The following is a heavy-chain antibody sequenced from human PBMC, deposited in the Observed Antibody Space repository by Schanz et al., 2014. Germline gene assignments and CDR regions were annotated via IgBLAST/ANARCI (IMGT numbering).Heavy chain of an antibody. CDR1: GFTFSDYY. D-gene: IGHD3-9*01. V-gene: IGHV3-23*04. CDR2: IGGSGDST. CDR3: AKHVRSLTGNDY. Sequence: DVQLVESGGGLVKPGGSLRLSCAASGFTFSDYYMSWIRQAPGKGLEWVSGIGGSGDSTHYADSVKGRFIISRDNSKNTLYLQVNSLRAEDTAVYYCAKHVRSLTGNDYWGQGTLVTVSS. J-gene: IGHJ4*02.